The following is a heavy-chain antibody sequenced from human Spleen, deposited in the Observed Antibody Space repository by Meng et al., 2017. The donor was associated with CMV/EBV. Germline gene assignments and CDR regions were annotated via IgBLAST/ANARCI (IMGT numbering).Heavy chain of an antibody. CDR1: GFSFSTYA. D-gene: IGHD3-22*01. J-gene: IGHJ5*02. V-gene: IGHV3-30-3*01. Sequence: SGFSFSTYAMHWVRQTPGKGLEWVAVISYDGSNKYYADSVKGRFTISRDNSKNTLHLQMNTLRAEDTALYYCARGGYYDSSGQNWFDPWGQGTLVTVSS. CDR2: ISYDGSNK. CDR3: ARGGYYDSSGQNWFDP.